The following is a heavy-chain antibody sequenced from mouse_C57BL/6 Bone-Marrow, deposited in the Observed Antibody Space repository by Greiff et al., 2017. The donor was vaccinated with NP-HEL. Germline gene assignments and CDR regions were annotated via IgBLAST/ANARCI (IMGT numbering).Heavy chain of an antibody. Sequence: QVQLQQPGAELVKPGASVKLSCKASGYTFTSYWITWVKQRPGQGLEWIGDIYPGSGSTNYNEKFKSKATLTVDTSSSTAYMQLSSLTSEDSAVYYCARPSPYDSSYFAYWGQGTLVTVSA. V-gene: IGHV1-55*01. D-gene: IGHD2-4*01. CDR1: GYTFTSYW. CDR2: IYPGSGST. J-gene: IGHJ3*01. CDR3: ARPSPYDSSYFAY.